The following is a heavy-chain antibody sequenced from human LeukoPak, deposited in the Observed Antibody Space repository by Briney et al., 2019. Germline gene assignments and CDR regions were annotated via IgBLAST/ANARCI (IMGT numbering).Heavy chain of an antibody. CDR2: IIPIFGTT. V-gene: IGHV1-69*13. CDR3: ARDVRYCSGGSCYPGRNWFDP. J-gene: IGHJ5*02. D-gene: IGHD2-15*01. CDR1: GGTFSSYA. Sequence: SVKVSCKASGGTFSSYAISWVRQAPGQGLEWMGGIIPIFGTTDYAQKFQGRVTITADESTSTAYMELSSLRSEDTAVYYCARDVRYCSGGSCYPGRNWFDPWGQGTLVTVSS.